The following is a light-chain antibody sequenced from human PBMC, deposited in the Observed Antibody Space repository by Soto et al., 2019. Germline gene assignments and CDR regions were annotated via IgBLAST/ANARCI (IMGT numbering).Light chain of an antibody. CDR2: QVS. CDR3: SSFTTITTWV. V-gene: IGLV2-14*01. J-gene: IGLJ3*02. Sequence: QSALTQPASVSGCPGQSITISCTGTTSDVGAYNYVSWYQQHPGRAPKLLIYQVSYRPSGVSNRFSGSKSGNTAYLTISGLQAEDEADYYCSSFTTITTWVFGGGTKVTVL. CDR1: TSDVGAYNY.